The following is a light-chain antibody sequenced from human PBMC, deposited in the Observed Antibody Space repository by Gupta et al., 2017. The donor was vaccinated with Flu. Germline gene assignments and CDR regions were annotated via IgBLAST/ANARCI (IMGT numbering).Light chain of an antibody. CDR2: LVS. J-gene: IGKJ1*01. Sequence: DVXXXXSPLXXPVXXXQPASISCRSSQSLVYSDGSTVLHWFQQRPGQSPRRLIYLVSHRDSGVPDRFTGSGSGTEFTLKISRVEAEDVGIYFCMQGAHWPWAFGQGTKVEIK. V-gene: IGKV2-30*01. CDR1: QSLVYSDGSTV. CDR3: MQGAHWPWA.